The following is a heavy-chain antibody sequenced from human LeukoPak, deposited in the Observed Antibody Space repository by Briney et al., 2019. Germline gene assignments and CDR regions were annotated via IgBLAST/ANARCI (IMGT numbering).Heavy chain of an antibody. CDR2: INHSGST. V-gene: IGHV4-34*01. J-gene: IGHJ4*02. CDR3: ARGRRRYYDSSGYDDY. D-gene: IGHD3-22*01. Sequence: SETLSLTCAVYGGSFSGYYWSWIRQPPGKGLEWIWEINHSGSTNYNPSLKSRVTISVDTSKNQFSLKLSSVTAADTAVYYCARGRRRYYDSSGYDDYWGQGTLVTVSS. CDR1: GGSFSGYY.